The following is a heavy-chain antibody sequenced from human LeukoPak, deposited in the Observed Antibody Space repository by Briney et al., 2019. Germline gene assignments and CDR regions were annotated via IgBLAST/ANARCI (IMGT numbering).Heavy chain of an antibody. CDR1: GFTLSSYD. V-gene: IGHV3-30*02. CDR3: AKDSLGTRTVTLDY. Sequence: GGSLRLSCAASGFTLSSYDMHWVRQALGKGLEWVAFMRNDGNNKYYAHSVKGRFTISRDNSKNTLFLQMNSLRPEDTAVYYCAKDSLGTRTVTLDYWGQGTLVTVSS. CDR2: MRNDGNNK. J-gene: IGHJ4*02. D-gene: IGHD4-17*01.